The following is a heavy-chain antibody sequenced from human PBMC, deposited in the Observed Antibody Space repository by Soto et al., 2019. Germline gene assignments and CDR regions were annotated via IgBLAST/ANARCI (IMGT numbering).Heavy chain of an antibody. CDR3: ASDLGYCNSSGCFRNWFDP. CDR1: GYSFRTHG. D-gene: IGHD2-15*01. Sequence: QVQLVQSGAEVKTPGASVKVSCRASGYSFRTHGISWVRQAPGQGLEWMGWISTYDDKTNFPQKFQGRITMTTDTSTSTAYMELRSLRSDDTAVYFCASDLGYCNSSGCFRNWFDPWGQGTLVTVSS. J-gene: IGHJ5*02. CDR2: ISTYDDKT. V-gene: IGHV1-18*01.